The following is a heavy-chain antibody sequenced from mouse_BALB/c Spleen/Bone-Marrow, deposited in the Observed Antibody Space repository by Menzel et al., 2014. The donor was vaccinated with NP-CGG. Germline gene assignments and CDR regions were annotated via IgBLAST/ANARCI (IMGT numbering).Heavy chain of an antibody. CDR1: GYTFTNYT. V-gene: IGHV1-4*01. Sequence: QVQLQQSGAELARPGASVKMSCKASGYTFTNYTMHWVKQRPGQGLEWIGYINPSSGYTNYNQKFKDTATLTADKSSSTAYMQLRRLTSADSAVYYCARGKTGFYGMDYWGQGASVTVSS. J-gene: IGHJ4*01. CDR3: ARGKTGFYGMDY. D-gene: IGHD4-1*01. CDR2: INPSSGYT.